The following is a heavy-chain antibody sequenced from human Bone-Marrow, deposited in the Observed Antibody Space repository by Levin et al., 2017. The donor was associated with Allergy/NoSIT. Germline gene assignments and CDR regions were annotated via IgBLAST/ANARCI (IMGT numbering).Heavy chain of an antibody. V-gene: IGHV1-2*02. J-gene: IGHJ4*02. CDR1: GYTFTGYY. D-gene: IGHD6-13*01. CDR3: ARTGYSSRRTDY. Sequence: GESLKISCKASGYTFTGYYMHWVRQAPGQGLEWMGWINPNSGGTNYAQKFQGRVTMTSDTSISTAYMELSRLRSDDTAVYYCARTGYSSRRTDYWGQGTLVTVSS. CDR2: INPNSGGT.